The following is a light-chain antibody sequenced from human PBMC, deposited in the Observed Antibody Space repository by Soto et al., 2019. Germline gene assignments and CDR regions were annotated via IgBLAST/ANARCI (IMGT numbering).Light chain of an antibody. V-gene: IGKV1-33*01. J-gene: IGKJ4*01. CDR1: QDISNY. CDR2: DSS. Sequence: DIQMTQSPSSLSASVGDRVTITCQASQDISNYLSWYQQRPGKAPKLLIYDSSNLETGVPSRFSGGGSGTHFTFTISSLQPEDIATYYCQPSDSLPLTFGGGTKVDIK. CDR3: QPSDSLPLT.